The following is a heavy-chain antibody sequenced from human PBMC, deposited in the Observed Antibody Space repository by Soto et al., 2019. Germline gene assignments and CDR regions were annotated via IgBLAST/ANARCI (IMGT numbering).Heavy chain of an antibody. J-gene: IGHJ3*02. CDR1: GVSTRSYY. D-gene: IGHD5-12*01. V-gene: IGHV4-59*08. CDR3: AKRYSGYDDAFDI. CDR2: IYYSGNT. Sequence: PSETLSLTCTVSGVSTRSYYWSWIRQPPGKGLEWIGYIYYSGNTNYNPSLKSRVTISVDTSKNQFSLKLSSVTAADTAVYYCAKRYSGYDDAFDIWGQGTMVTVSS.